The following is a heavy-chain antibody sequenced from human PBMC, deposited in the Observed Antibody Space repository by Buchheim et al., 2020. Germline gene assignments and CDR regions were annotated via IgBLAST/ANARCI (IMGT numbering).Heavy chain of an antibody. CDR2: IYYSGST. V-gene: IGHV4-39*01. D-gene: IGHD1-26*01. Sequence: QVQLQESGPGLVKPSETLSLTCTVSGGSISSSSYYWGWIRQPPGKGLEWIGSIYYSGSTYYNPSLKSRVTISVDTSRNQFSLKLSSVTAADTAVYYCARRSGSDYYYGMDVWGQGTT. CDR1: GGSISSSSYY. J-gene: IGHJ6*02. CDR3: ARRSGSDYYYGMDV.